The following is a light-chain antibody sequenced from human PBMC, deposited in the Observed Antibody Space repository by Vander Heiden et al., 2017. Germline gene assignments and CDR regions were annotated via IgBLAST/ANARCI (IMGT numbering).Light chain of an antibody. Sequence: QPVLTQPPPVSGAPGPRVTTPCPGSSPNIGAGYDVHWYQQLPGTAPKLLIYGNSNRPSGVPDRFSGSKSGTSASLAITGLQAEDEADYYCQSYDSSLSGYVFGGGTKLTVL. J-gene: IGLJ2*01. V-gene: IGLV1-40*01. CDR3: QSYDSSLSGYV. CDR1: SPNIGAGYD. CDR2: GNS.